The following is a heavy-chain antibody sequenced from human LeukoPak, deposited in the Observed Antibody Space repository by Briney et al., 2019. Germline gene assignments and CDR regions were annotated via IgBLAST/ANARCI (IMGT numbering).Heavy chain of an antibody. J-gene: IGHJ4*02. V-gene: IGHV3-74*01. Sequence: EPGGSLRLSCAASGFTLSSYWMHWVRQAPGKGLVWVSRINSDGSSTSYADSVKGRFTISRDNAKNTLYLQMNSLRAEDTAVYYCARDSPPKTYYYDSSGDGGYWGQGTLVTVSS. CDR2: INSDGSST. CDR1: GFTLSSYW. D-gene: IGHD3-22*01. CDR3: ARDSPPKTYYYDSSGDGGY.